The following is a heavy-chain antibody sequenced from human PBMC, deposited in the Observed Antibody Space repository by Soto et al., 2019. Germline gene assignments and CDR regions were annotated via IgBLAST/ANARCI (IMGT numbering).Heavy chain of an antibody. CDR3: VRAIYCSGGSCYSSRLG. J-gene: IGHJ4*02. V-gene: IGHV3-30-3*01. CDR2: ISYDGSNT. Sequence: QVQLVESGGGVVQPGRSLRLSCAASGFTFSSYAMHWVRQAPGKGLEWVAVISYDGSNTYYADSVKGRFTISRDNSKKTRYMQLNSLRAEDTAVYYCVRAIYCSGGSCYSSRLGWGQGTLVTVSS. D-gene: IGHD2-15*01. CDR1: GFTFSSYA.